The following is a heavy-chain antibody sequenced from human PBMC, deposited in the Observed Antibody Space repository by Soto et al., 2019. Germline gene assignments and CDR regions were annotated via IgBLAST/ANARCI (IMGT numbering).Heavy chain of an antibody. D-gene: IGHD5-12*01. Sequence: QVQLVESGGGVVQPGRSLRLSCAASGFTFSSYAMHWVRQAPGKGLEWVAVISYDGSNKYYADSVKGRFTISRDNSKNALYLRRNSLRAEDTAVYYCARDRWVSAYALTYYYYGMDVWGQGTTVTVSS. CDR1: GFTFSSYA. V-gene: IGHV3-30-3*01. CDR3: ARDRWVSAYALTYYYYGMDV. CDR2: ISYDGSNK. J-gene: IGHJ6*02.